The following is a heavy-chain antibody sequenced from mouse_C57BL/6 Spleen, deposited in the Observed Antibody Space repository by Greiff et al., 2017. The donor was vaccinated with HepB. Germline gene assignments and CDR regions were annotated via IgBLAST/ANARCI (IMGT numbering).Heavy chain of an antibody. CDR1: GYTFTDYY. Sequence: EVQLQQSGPELVKPGASVKISCKASGYTFTDYYMNWVKQSHGKSLEWIGDINPNNGGTSYNQKFKGKATLTVDKSSSTAYMELRSLTSEDSAVYYGARYGYYGGYYAMDYWGQGTSVTVSS. D-gene: IGHD2-3*01. CDR2: INPNNGGT. CDR3: ARYGYYGGYYAMDY. J-gene: IGHJ4*01. V-gene: IGHV1-26*01.